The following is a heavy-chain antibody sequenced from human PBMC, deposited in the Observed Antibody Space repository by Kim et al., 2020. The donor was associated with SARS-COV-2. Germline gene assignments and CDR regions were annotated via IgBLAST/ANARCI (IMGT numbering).Heavy chain of an antibody. Sequence: SVKGRFTISRDNSKNTLYLQMNSLRAEDTAVYYCAKDLTQIAAAGNFDYWGQGTLVTVSS. V-gene: IGHV3-23*01. J-gene: IGHJ4*02. CDR3: AKDLTQIAAAGNFDY. D-gene: IGHD6-13*01.